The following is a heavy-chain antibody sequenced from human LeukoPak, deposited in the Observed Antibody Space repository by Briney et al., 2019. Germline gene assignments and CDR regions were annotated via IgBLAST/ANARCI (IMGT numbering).Heavy chain of an antibody. V-gene: IGHV3-21*01. Sequence: GGSLRLSCAASGSTFSSYSMNWVRQAPGKGLEWVSSISSSSSYIYYADSVKGRFTISRDNAKNSLYLQMNSLRAEDTAVYYCAREGAYSSGWYVYNVWGKGTTVTVSS. CDR2: ISSSSSYI. CDR3: AREGAYSSGWYVYNV. CDR1: GSTFSSYS. J-gene: IGHJ6*04. D-gene: IGHD6-19*01.